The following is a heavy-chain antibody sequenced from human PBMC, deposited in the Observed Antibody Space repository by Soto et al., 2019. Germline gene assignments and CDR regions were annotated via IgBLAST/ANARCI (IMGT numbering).Heavy chain of an antibody. D-gene: IGHD6-25*01. CDR3: ARRSAAGP. CDR2: INHSGST. CDR1: GGSFSGYY. Sequence: QVQLQQWGAGLLKPSETLSLTCAVYGGSFSGYYWSWIRQPPGKGLEWIGEINHSGSTNYNPSLKSRVTISVATSKNHCSLKLSSVTAADTAVYYCARRSAAGPWGQGTLVTVSS. V-gene: IGHV4-34*01. J-gene: IGHJ5*02.